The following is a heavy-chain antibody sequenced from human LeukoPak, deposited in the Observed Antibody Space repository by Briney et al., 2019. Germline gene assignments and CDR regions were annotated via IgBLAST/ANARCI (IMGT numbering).Heavy chain of an antibody. J-gene: IGHJ4*02. Sequence: ASVKVSCKASGGTFNSYAISWVRQAPGQGLEWMGGIIPIFGTANYAQKFQGRVTITADESTSTAYMELSSLRSEDTAVYYCARDWSAHDGSWGQGTLVTVSS. D-gene: IGHD1-26*01. CDR2: IIPIFGTA. CDR1: GGTFNSYA. CDR3: ARDWSAHDGS. V-gene: IGHV1-69*13.